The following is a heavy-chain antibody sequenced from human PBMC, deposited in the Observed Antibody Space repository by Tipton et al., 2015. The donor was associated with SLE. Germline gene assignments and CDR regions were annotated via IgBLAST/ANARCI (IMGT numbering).Heavy chain of an antibody. J-gene: IGHJ4*02. D-gene: IGHD6-6*01. CDR2: IYYSGST. Sequence: LRLSCTVSGGSISSHYWSWIRQPPGKGLEWIGYIYYSGSTNYNPSLKSRVTMSVDTSKNQFSLKVSSVTAADTAVYYCASGLSSIGPFDYWGQGTLVTVSS. V-gene: IGHV4-59*11. CDR3: ASGLSSIGPFDY. CDR1: GGSISSHY.